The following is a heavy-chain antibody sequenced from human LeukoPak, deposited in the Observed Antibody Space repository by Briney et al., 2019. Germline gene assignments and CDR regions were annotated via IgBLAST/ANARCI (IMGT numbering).Heavy chain of an antibody. CDR3: ARGSS. Sequence: GRSLRLSCAASGFTFNSYDVHWLRQAPGKGLAWVALISYDGSNKYFADSVKGRYTISRDNSKNTLYLQMNSLRAEDTAVYYCARGSSWGQGTVVSVS. CDR2: ISYDGSNK. V-gene: IGHV3-30*04. CDR1: GFTFNSYD. J-gene: IGHJ4*02.